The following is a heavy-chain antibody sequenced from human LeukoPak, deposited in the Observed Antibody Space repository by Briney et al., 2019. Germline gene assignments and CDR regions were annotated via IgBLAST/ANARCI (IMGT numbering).Heavy chain of an antibody. D-gene: IGHD1-26*01. CDR2: VTGSGGIT. V-gene: IGHV3-23*01. CDR1: GFTFSTYA. Sequence: GGSPRLSCAASGFTFSTYAMSWVRQAPGMGLEWVSAVTGSGGITYYADSVKGRFTISRDNSQNTLYLQIDNLRVEDTAVYYCAKGVGGMDVWGQGTTVTVSS. CDR3: AKGVGGMDV. J-gene: IGHJ6*02.